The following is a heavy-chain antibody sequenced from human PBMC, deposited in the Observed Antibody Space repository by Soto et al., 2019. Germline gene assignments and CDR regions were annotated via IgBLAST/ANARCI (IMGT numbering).Heavy chain of an antibody. V-gene: IGHV4-61*01. CDR2: IYYGGGT. D-gene: IGHD2-15*01. CDR3: ARERRYCSGGSCPLPSY. J-gene: IGHJ4*02. CDR1: GGSISSTSYY. Sequence: SETLSLTCTVSGGSISSTSYYWNWIRQPPGKGLEWIGFIYYGGGTNYNPSLKSRVTTSVDTSKNQFSLKLSSVTAADTAVYYCARERRYCSGGSCPLPSYWGQGTLVTVSS.